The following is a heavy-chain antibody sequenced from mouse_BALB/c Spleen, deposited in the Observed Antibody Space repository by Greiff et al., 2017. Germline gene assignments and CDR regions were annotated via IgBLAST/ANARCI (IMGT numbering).Heavy chain of an antibody. D-gene: IGHD1-1*01. CDR3: ARDGIYYGSSYGYFDV. Sequence: QVVESGPGLVKPSQTVSLTCTVTGISITTGNYRWSWIRQFPGNKLEWIGYIYYSGTITYNPSLTSRTTITRDTSKNQFFLEMNSLTAEDTATYYCARDGIYYGSSYGYFDVWGAGTTVTVSS. CDR1: GISITTGNYR. CDR2: IYYSGTI. J-gene: IGHJ1*01. V-gene: IGHV3-5*02.